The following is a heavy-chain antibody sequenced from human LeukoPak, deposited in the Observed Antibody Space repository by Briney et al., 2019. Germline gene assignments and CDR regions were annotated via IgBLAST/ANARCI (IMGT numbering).Heavy chain of an antibody. CDR1: SGSVSNYY. J-gene: IGHJ4*02. V-gene: IGHV4-59*02. CDR3: ARVNIAARPYFDY. D-gene: IGHD6-6*01. Sequence: SETLSLTCTVSSGSVSNYYWSWIRQPPGKGLEWIGFIHYTGSTHYNPSLKSRVTISVDTTENQFSLQLSSVTAADTAIYYCARVNIAARPYFDYWGQGTLVTVSS. CDR2: IHYTGST.